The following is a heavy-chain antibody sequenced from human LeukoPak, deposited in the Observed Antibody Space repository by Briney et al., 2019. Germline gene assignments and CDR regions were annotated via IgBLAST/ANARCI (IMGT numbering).Heavy chain of an antibody. Sequence: ASVKVSCKVSGYTFIENYIHWVRQAPGQGLEWMGLINPHTGAANYSQKFQGRVTMTRDTSISIAYMYLTRLRFDDTAVYYCARGKSGYSPWGQGTPVTVSS. CDR3: ARGKSGYSP. V-gene: IGHV1-2*02. D-gene: IGHD3-3*01. CDR2: INPHTGAA. CDR1: GYTFIENY. J-gene: IGHJ4*02.